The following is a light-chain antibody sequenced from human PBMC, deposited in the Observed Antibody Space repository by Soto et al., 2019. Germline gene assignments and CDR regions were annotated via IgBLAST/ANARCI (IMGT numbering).Light chain of an antibody. CDR2: DNN. V-gene: IGLV1-51*01. CDR3: GTWDSSLSAQV. J-gene: IGLJ1*01. CDR1: SSNIGNNY. Sequence: VLTQPPSVSADPAQKATTSCSGSSSNIGNNYVSWYQQLPGTAPKLLIYDNNKRPSGIPDRFSGSKSGTSATLGITGLQTGDEADYYCGTWDSSLSAQVFGTGTKVTVL.